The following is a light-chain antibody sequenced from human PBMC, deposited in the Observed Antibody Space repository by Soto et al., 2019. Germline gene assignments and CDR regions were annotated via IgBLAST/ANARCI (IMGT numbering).Light chain of an antibody. J-gene: IGKJ2*01. CDR2: DTS. Sequence: EIVLTQSPAMLSVSPGERATLSCRASQAINSHLAWYQQKPGQAPRLLIYDTSKGATGIPVRFSGSGSGTDFTLTISSLEHEDVAVYYCQQRNNWPETFGQGTKLEIK. CDR1: QAINSH. V-gene: IGKV3-11*01. CDR3: QQRNNWPET.